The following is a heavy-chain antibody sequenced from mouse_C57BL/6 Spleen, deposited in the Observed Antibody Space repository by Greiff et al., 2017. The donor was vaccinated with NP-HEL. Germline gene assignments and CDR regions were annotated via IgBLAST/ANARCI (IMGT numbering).Heavy chain of an antibody. D-gene: IGHD2-1*01. CDR3: ASGGYYGNGAWFAY. Sequence: QVQLKQSGPELVKPGASVKLSCKASGYTFTSYDINWVKQRPGQGLEWIGWIYPRDGSTKYNEKFKGKATLTVDTSSSTAYMELHSLTSEDSAVYFWASGGYYGNGAWFAYWGQGTLVTVSA. CDR1: GYTFTSYD. J-gene: IGHJ3*01. CDR2: IYPRDGST. V-gene: IGHV1-85*01.